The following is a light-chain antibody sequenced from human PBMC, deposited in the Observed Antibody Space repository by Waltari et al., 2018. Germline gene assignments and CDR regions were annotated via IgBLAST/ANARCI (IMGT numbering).Light chain of an antibody. CDR1: QSVSSN. Sequence: EIVMTQSPATLSVSPGERATLSCRARQSVSSNLAWYQQKPGQAPRLLIYGASTRATGIPSRCSRSGSVTEFTLTISSMQSEDFAVYYCQQYNNWPPDTFGQVTKLEIK. CDR3: QQYNNWPPDT. J-gene: IGKJ2*01. CDR2: GAS. V-gene: IGKV3-15*01.